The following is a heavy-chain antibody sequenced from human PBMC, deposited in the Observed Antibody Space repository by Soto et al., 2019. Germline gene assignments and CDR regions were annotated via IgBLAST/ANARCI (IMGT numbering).Heavy chain of an antibody. J-gene: IGHJ6*02. D-gene: IGHD4-17*01. Sequence: ASVKVSCKASGYTFTSYYMHWVRQAPGQGLEWMGIINPSGGSTSYAQKFQGRVTMTRDTSTSTVYMELSSLRSEDTAVYYCARDRGGDYGDHRDYYYGMDVWGQGTTVTVSS. CDR1: GYTFTSYY. V-gene: IGHV1-46*01. CDR3: ARDRGGDYGDHRDYYYGMDV. CDR2: INPSGGST.